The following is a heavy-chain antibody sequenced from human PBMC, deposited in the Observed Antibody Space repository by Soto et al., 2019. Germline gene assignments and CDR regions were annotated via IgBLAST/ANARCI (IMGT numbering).Heavy chain of an antibody. CDR3: ARASGWLFDS. V-gene: IGHV4-59*01. J-gene: IGHJ4*02. Sequence: SETLSLTCSVSGSSIENYFWTWFRQPPGKGLEWIGYVYYTGSINYRPSLKSRVTISVDTSKNQFSLRLSSVTAADTAVYYCARASGWLFDSWGQGTLVTVSS. CDR2: VYYTGSI. CDR1: GSSIENYF. D-gene: IGHD6-19*01.